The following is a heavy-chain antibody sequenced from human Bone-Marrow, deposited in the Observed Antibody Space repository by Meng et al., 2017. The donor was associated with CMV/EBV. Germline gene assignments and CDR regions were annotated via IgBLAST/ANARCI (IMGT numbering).Heavy chain of an antibody. D-gene: IGHD2-15*01. CDR2: ISSSGSTI. J-gene: IGHJ6*02. V-gene: IGHV3-48*03. CDR3: AAWEVVAWGNYYYGMDV. Sequence: GGSLRLSRAASGFTFSSYEMNWVRQAPGKGLEWVSYISSSGSTIYYADSVKGRFTISRDNAKNSLYLQMNSLRAEDTAVYYCAAWEVVAWGNYYYGMDVWGQGTTVTVSS. CDR1: GFTFSSYE.